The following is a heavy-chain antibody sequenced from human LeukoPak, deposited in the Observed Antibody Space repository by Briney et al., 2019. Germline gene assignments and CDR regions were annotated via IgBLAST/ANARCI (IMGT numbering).Heavy chain of an antibody. CDR1: GFSFSSYG. Sequence: TGRSLRLSCAASGFSFSSYGMHWVRQPPGKGLEWVAFISYDGSNKYYADSVKGRFTISRDNSKNTVYLQMNSLRGEDTAVYYCARDGTSYGMDVWGQGTTVTVSS. CDR3: ARDGTSYGMDV. D-gene: IGHD1-1*01. J-gene: IGHJ6*02. V-gene: IGHV3-30*03. CDR2: ISYDGSNK.